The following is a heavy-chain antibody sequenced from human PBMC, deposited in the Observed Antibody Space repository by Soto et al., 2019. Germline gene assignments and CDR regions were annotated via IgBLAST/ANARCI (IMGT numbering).Heavy chain of an antibody. CDR1: GYSFTNYW. V-gene: IGHV5-10-1*01. CDR3: ARLYCGGDCYAFDY. D-gene: IGHD2-21*02. J-gene: IGHJ4*02. Sequence: RGASLKISCKGSGYSFTNYWISWVRQMPGKGLEWMGRIDPSDSDIKYSPSFQGHVTISADKSISTAYLQWRNLKASDTAMYYCARLYCGGDCYAFDYWGQGSLVTVSS. CDR2: IDPSDSDI.